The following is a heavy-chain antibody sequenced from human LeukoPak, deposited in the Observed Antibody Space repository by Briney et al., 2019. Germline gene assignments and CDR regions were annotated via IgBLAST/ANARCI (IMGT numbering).Heavy chain of an antibody. Sequence: SETLSLTCTVSGGSISSYYWSWVRQPAGKGPEWIGRIHISGTTNYNPSLKSRVTMSIDTSKNQFSLKLSSVTAADTAVYYCATYSITGAWAEYFLHWGQGTLVTVSS. D-gene: IGHD2/OR15-2a*01. V-gene: IGHV4-4*07. CDR2: IHISGTT. CDR3: ATYSITGAWAEYFLH. J-gene: IGHJ1*01. CDR1: GGSISSYY.